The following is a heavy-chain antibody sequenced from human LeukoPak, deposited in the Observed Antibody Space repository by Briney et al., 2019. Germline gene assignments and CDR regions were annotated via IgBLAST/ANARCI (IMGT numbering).Heavy chain of an antibody. CDR1: GFTFSSYW. D-gene: IGHD3-16*01. CDR3: ARLYEGGY. Sequence: PGGSLRLSCAVSGFTFSSYWMTWVRQAPGKGLEWVAKIKEDGSEKYYVDSVKGRFTISRDNAKSSLYLEMNSLRVEDTAVYYCARLYEGGYWGQGTLVTVSS. V-gene: IGHV3-7*04. J-gene: IGHJ4*02. CDR2: IKEDGSEK.